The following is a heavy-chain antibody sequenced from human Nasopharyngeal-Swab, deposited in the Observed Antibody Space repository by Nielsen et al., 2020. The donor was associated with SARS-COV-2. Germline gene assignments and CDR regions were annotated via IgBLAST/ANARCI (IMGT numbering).Heavy chain of an antibody. J-gene: IGHJ3*02. V-gene: IGHV1-18*01. CDR2: ISAYNGNT. CDR3: ARLELSLGASDI. Sequence: ASVKVSCKASGYTFTSYGISWVRQAPGQGLEWMGWISAYNGNTNYAQKLQVRVTMTTDTSTSTAYMELRSLRSDDTAVYYCARLELSLGASDIWGQGTMVTVSS. CDR1: GYTFTSYG. D-gene: IGHD3-16*02.